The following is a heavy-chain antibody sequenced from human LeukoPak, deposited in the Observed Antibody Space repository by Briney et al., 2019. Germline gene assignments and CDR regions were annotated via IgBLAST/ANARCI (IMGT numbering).Heavy chain of an antibody. Sequence: GGSLRLSCAASGFTVSSNYMSWVRQAPGKGLEWVSVIYSGGSTYYADSVKGRFTISRDNSKNTLYLQMNSLRAEDTAVYYCAKNTYYDSSGEIDYWGQGTLVTVSS. J-gene: IGHJ4*02. CDR1: GFTVSSNY. V-gene: IGHV3-66*01. D-gene: IGHD3-22*01. CDR3: AKNTYYDSSGEIDY. CDR2: IYSGGST.